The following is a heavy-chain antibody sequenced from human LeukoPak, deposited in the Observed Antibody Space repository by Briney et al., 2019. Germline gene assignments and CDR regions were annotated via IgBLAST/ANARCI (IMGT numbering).Heavy chain of an antibody. Sequence: ALVKVSCKASGYTFTSYGISWVRQAPGQGLEWMGWISAYNGNTNYAQKLQGRVTMTTDTSTSTAYMELRSLRSDDTAVYYCARDLEYYYDSSGYIYWGQGTLVTVSS. CDR1: GYTFTSYG. CDR2: ISAYNGNT. J-gene: IGHJ4*02. V-gene: IGHV1-18*01. CDR3: ARDLEYYYDSSGYIY. D-gene: IGHD3-22*01.